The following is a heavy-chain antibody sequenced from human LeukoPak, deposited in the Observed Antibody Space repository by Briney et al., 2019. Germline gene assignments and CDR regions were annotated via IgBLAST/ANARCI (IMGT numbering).Heavy chain of an antibody. CDR3: AARPLMPPRFDY. J-gene: IGHJ4*02. CDR1: GFTFSTYP. CDR2: ISVGGASA. D-gene: IGHD2-2*01. Sequence: GGSLRLSCTVSGFTFSTYPMSWVRQAPGKGLQWVSIISVGGASAYYADSVRGRFTISRDNSKGTLYLQMNSLRVDDTAIYYCAARPLMPPRFDYWGQGTLVTVSS. V-gene: IGHV3-23*01.